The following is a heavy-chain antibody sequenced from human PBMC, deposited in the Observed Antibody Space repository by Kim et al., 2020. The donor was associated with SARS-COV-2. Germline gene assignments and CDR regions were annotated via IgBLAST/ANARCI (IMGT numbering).Heavy chain of an antibody. J-gene: IGHJ3*02. CDR1: GFTFSSYE. CDR3: AREGGETVGYDAFDI. D-gene: IGHD1-1*01. Sequence: GGSLRLSCAASGFTFSSYEMNWVRQAPGKGLEWVSYISSSGSTIYYADSVKGRFTISRDNAKNSLYLQMNSLRAEDTAVYYCAREGGETVGYDAFDIWGQGTMVTVSS. CDR2: ISSSGSTI. V-gene: IGHV3-48*03.